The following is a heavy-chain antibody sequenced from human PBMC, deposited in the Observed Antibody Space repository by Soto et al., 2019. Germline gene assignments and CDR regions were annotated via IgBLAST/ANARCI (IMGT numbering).Heavy chain of an antibody. Sequence: PSETLSLTCTVSGGSISSYYWSWIRQPPGKGLEWIGYIYHTVNTNYNPALKSRVTISMDTSENQLSLQLSSVTAADTAVYYCARLQYTVVTALDIWGQGTMVTVSS. D-gene: IGHD2-15*01. CDR2: IYHTVNT. V-gene: IGHV4-59*01. CDR3: ARLQYTVVTALDI. J-gene: IGHJ3*02. CDR1: GGSISSYY.